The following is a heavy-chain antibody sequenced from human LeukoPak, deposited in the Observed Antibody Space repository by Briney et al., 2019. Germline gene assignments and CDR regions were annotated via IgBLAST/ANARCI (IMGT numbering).Heavy chain of an antibody. Sequence: ASVNVSCKASGYTFTSYVISWVRQAPGQGREWMGWISAYNGNTNYAQKLQGRVTMTTYTSTSKAYMELRSLRSDDTAVYYCARDCSGGSCYYYWGQGTLVTVSS. J-gene: IGHJ4*02. CDR1: GYTFTSYV. V-gene: IGHV1-18*01. CDR2: ISAYNGNT. D-gene: IGHD2-15*01. CDR3: ARDCSGGSCYYY.